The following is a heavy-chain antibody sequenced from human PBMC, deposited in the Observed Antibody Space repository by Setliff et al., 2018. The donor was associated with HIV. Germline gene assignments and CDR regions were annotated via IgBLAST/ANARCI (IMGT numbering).Heavy chain of an antibody. CDR3: ASPASGGSSGQYHH. CDR2: IYYSGST. V-gene: IGHV4-39*01. Sequence: SETLSLTCTVSGGSISSSSCYWGWIRQPPGKGLEWIGSIYYSGSTYYNPSLKSRVTISVDTSKNQFSLKLSSVTAADTAVYYCASPASGGSSGQYHHWGQGTLVTVSS. J-gene: IGHJ5*02. D-gene: IGHD6-19*01. CDR1: GGSISSSSCY.